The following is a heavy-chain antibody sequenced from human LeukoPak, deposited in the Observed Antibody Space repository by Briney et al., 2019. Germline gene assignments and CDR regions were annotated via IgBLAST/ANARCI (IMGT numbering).Heavy chain of an antibody. V-gene: IGHV1-2*02. CDR1: GYTFTSYG. CDR2: INPNSGGT. Sequence: GASVKVSCKASGYTFTSYGISWVRQAPGQGLEWMGWINPNSGGTNYAQKFQGRVTMTRDTSISTAYMELSRLRSDDTAVYYCARSHGSSTPGYWGQGTLVTVSS. D-gene: IGHD6-13*01. CDR3: ARSHGSSTPGY. J-gene: IGHJ4*02.